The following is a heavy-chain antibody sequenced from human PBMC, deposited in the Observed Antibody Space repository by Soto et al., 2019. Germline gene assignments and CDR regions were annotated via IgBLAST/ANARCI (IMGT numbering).Heavy chain of an antibody. D-gene: IGHD3-16*02. CDR1: GGSISGITFY. Sequence: SETLSLTCTVSGGSISGITFYWGWIRQPPGKGLEWIGSIYYGGTTHYNSSLKTRVAISVDTSNNRFSLNLRSVTAADTAVYYCVSPEYRFWGQGTMVTVS. CDR3: VSPEYRF. CDR2: IYYGGTT. V-gene: IGHV4-39*01. J-gene: IGHJ3*01.